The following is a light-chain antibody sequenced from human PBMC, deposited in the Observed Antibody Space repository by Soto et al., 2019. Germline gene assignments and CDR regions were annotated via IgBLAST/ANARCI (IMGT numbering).Light chain of an antibody. V-gene: IGKV3-20*01. CDR3: QQYGSSLYLT. Sequence: EIVLTQSPGTLSLSPGERATLSCRASKSVSSRNMAWYQEKPGQTPRLLIYGATSRATGIPDRCSGSGSGADFTITISRLEPEDFAVYYWQQYGSSLYLTFGQGTKVQIK. CDR1: KSVSSRN. J-gene: IGKJ1*01. CDR2: GAT.